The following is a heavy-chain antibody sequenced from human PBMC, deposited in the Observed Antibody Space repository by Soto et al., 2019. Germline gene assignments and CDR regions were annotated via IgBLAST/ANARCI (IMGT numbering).Heavy chain of an antibody. CDR1: GGSFSGYY. J-gene: IGHJ4*02. V-gene: IGHV4-34*01. CDR2: INHSGST. D-gene: IGHD3-22*01. CDR3: MSELGYLVVDS. Sequence: PSETLCLTCAVYGGSFSGYYWSWIRQPPGKGLEWIGEINHSGSTNYNPSLKSRVTTSLDTPGNQFSLNLNSVTAADTVVYFCMSELGYLVVDSWGQGTLVTVSS.